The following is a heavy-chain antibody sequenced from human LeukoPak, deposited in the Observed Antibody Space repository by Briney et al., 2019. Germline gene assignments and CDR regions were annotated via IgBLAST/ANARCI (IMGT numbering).Heavy chain of an antibody. CDR1: GFTFSSYS. V-gene: IGHV3-66*01. Sequence: GGSLRLSCAASGFTFSSYSMNWVRQAPGKGLEWVSVIYSGGSTYYADSVKGRFTISRDNSKNTLYLQMNSLRAEDTAVYYRARGRSSSWQGAFDIWGQGTMVTVSS. D-gene: IGHD6-13*01. J-gene: IGHJ3*02. CDR3: ARGRSSSWQGAFDI. CDR2: IYSGGST.